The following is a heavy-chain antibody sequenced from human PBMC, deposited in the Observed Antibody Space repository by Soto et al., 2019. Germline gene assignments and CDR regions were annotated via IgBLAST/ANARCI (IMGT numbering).Heavy chain of an antibody. CDR3: AKDQMYYYDSRIFDY. D-gene: IGHD3-22*01. J-gene: IGHJ4*02. Sequence: GGSLRLSCAASGFTFSSYGMHWVRQAPGKGLEWVAVISYDGSNKYYADSVKGRFTISRDNSKNTLYLQMNSLRAEDTAVYYCAKDQMYYYDSRIFDYWGQGTLVTVSS. V-gene: IGHV3-30*18. CDR1: GFTFSSYG. CDR2: ISYDGSNK.